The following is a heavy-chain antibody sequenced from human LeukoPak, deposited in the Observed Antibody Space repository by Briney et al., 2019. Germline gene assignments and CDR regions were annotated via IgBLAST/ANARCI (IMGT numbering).Heavy chain of an antibody. CDR2: IRSKAYGETA. J-gene: IGHJ4*02. CDR3: TRDRGAYNLYDY. CDR1: GFTFSSYW. Sequence: GGSLRLSCAASGFTFSSYWMSWVRQAPGKGLEWVGFIRSKAYGETADYAASVKGRFTISRGDSKAIAYLQMNSLKTEDTAVYHCTRDRGAYNLYDYWGQGTLVTVSS. D-gene: IGHD1-1*01. V-gene: IGHV3-49*04.